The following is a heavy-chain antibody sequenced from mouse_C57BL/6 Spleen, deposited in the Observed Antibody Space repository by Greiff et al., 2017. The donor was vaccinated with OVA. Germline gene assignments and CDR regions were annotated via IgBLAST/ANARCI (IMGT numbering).Heavy chain of an antibody. CDR3: YGSSSYYYAMDD. J-gene: IGHJ4*01. Sequence: LVESGPELVKPGASVKISCKASGYAFSSSWMNWVKQRPGKGLEWIGRIYPGDGDTNYNGKFKGKATLTADKSSSTAYMQLSSLTSEDSAVYFCYGSSSYYYAMDDWGQGTSVTVSS. CDR1: GYAFSSSW. CDR2: IYPGDGDT. V-gene: IGHV1-82*01. D-gene: IGHD1-1*01.